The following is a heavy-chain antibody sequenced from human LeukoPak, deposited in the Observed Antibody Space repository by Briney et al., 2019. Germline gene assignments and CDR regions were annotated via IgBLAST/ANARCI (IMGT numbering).Heavy chain of an antibody. Sequence: PGGSLRLSCAASGFTFNRYWMSWVRQAPGKGLQWVANIKQDGSAKYYVDSVKGRFTISRDNAKNSLYLQMNSLRAEDTAVYYCAELGITMIGGVWGKGTTVTISS. CDR3: AELGITMIGGV. D-gene: IGHD3-10*02. CDR2: IKQDGSAK. J-gene: IGHJ6*04. V-gene: IGHV3-7*01. CDR1: GFTFNRYW.